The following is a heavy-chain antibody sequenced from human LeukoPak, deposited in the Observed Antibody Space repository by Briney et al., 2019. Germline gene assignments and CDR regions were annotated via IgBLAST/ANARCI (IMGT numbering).Heavy chain of an antibody. CDR1: GGSISSHY. Sequence: SETLSLTCTVSGGSISSHYWSWLRQPPGKGLEWIGYIYYSGSTNYNPSLKSRVTISVDTSKNQFSLKLSSVTAADTAVYYCARENYSSFYDYWGQGTLVTVSS. V-gene: IGHV4-59*11. CDR3: ARENYSSFYDY. CDR2: IYYSGST. D-gene: IGHD6-6*01. J-gene: IGHJ4*02.